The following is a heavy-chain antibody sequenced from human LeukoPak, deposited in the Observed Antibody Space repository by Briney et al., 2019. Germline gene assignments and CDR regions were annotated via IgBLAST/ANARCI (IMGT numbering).Heavy chain of an antibody. Sequence: GGSLRLSCAASGFTVSSSYMSWVRQAPGKGLEWVSVIYSGGSTYYADSVKGRFTISRDNSKNTLYLQMDSLRAEDTAKYYCARDNYDSSGYYYPFDYWGQGILVTVSS. V-gene: IGHV3-53*01. CDR2: IYSGGST. J-gene: IGHJ4*02. CDR3: ARDNYDSSGYYYPFDY. CDR1: GFTVSSSY. D-gene: IGHD3-22*01.